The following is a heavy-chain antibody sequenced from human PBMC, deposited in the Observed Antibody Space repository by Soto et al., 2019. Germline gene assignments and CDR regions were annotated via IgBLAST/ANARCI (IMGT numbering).Heavy chain of an antibody. CDR2: IYYSGST. V-gene: IGHV4-59*08. Sequence: QVQLQESGPGLVKPSETLSLTCTVSGGSISSYYWSWIRQPPGKGLEWIGYIYYSGSTNYNPSLKSRVTISVDTSKNQCALKLSYVTAADTAVYYCARRYCGNLDYWGQGTLVTVSS. CDR3: ARRYCGNLDY. D-gene: IGHD2-21*01. J-gene: IGHJ4*02. CDR1: GGSISSYY.